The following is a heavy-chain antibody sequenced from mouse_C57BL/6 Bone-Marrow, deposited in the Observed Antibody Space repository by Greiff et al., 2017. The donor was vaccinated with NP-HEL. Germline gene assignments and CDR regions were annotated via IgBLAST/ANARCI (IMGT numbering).Heavy chain of an antibody. J-gene: IGHJ4*01. V-gene: IGHV2-9-1*01. Sequence: VQLVESGPGLVAPSQSLSITCTVSGFSLTSYALSWVRQPPGKGLEWLGVIWTGGGTNYNSALKSRLSISKDNSKSQVFLKMNSLQTDDTARYYCAGSDGYYPYAMDYWGQGTSVTVSS. CDR2: IWTGGGT. CDR1: GFSLTSYA. D-gene: IGHD2-3*01. CDR3: AGSDGYYPYAMDY.